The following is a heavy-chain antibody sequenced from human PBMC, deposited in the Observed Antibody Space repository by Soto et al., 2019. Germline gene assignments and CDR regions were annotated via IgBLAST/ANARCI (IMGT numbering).Heavy chain of an antibody. CDR1: GFTFSNYA. Sequence: PGGSLRLSCTTSGFTFSNYAMSWVRQPPGKGLEWASTISGSSSVTYYADSVKGRFTISRDNSKKTVFLQMNSLRAEDTAVYYCANMYSSSSGVGYWGQGTLVTVSS. CDR3: ANMYSSSSGVGY. V-gene: IGHV3-23*01. D-gene: IGHD6-6*01. CDR2: ISGSSSVT. J-gene: IGHJ4*02.